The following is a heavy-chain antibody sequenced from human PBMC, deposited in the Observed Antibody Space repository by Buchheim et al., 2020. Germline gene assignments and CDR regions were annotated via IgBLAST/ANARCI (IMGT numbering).Heavy chain of an antibody. D-gene: IGHD5-18*01. Sequence: QVQLVESGGGVVQPGRSLRLSCAASGFTFSSYGMHWVRQAPGKGLEWVAVIWYDGSNKYYADSVKGRFTISRDNFKHTLYLQMNSLRAEDTAVYYCAREIAMWIQLWSFDYWGQGTL. J-gene: IGHJ4*02. CDR2: IWYDGSNK. CDR3: AREIAMWIQLWSFDY. V-gene: IGHV3-33*01. CDR1: GFTFSSYG.